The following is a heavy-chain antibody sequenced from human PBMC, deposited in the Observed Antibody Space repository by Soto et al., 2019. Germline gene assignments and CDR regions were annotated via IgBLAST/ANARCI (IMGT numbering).Heavy chain of an antibody. V-gene: IGHV4-39*01. CDR1: GVPISTYY. CDR3: ASFYRTTAVLDY. D-gene: IGHD3-16*02. J-gene: IGHJ4*02. Sequence: PSETLSLTCTVSGVPISTYYWGWIRQPPGKGLEWIGSIYYSGSTYYNPSLKSRVTISVDTSKNQFSLKLSSVTAADTAVYYCASFYRTTAVLDYWGQGTLVTVSS. CDR2: IYYSGST.